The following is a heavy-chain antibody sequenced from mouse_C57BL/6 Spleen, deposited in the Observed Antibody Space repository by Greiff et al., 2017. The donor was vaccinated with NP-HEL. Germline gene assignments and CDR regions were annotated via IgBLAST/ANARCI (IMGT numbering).Heavy chain of an antibody. CDR3: ARSYYYGSSKYYFDY. Sequence: VKLQESGPELVKPGASVKISCKASGYAFSSSWMNWVKQRPGKGLEWIGRIYPGDGDTNYNGKFKGKATLTADKSSSTAYMQLSSLTSEDSAVYFCARSYYYGSSKYYFDYWGQGTTLTVSS. D-gene: IGHD1-1*01. CDR1: GYAFSSSW. V-gene: IGHV1-82*01. J-gene: IGHJ2*01. CDR2: IYPGDGDT.